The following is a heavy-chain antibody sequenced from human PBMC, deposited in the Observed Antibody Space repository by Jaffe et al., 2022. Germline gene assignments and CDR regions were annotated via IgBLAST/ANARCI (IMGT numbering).Heavy chain of an antibody. V-gene: IGHV4-4*02. D-gene: IGHD3-10*01. J-gene: IGHJ3*02. CDR3: ARVPITMVQGGLSLAFDI. Sequence: QVQLQESGPGLVKPSGTLSLTCAVSGGSISSSNWWSWVRQPPGKGLEWIGEIYHSGSTNYNPSLKSRVTISVDKSKNQFSLKLSSVTAADTAVYYCARVPITMVQGGLSLAFDIWGQGTMVTVSS. CDR1: GGSISSSNW. CDR2: IYHSGST.